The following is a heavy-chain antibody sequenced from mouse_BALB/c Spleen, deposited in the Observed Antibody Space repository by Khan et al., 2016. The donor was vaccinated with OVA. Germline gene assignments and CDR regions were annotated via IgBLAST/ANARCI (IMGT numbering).Heavy chain of an antibody. CDR2: INPYNAGT. CDR1: GYTFTNYV. V-gene: IGHV1S136*01. D-gene: IGHD4-1*01. Sequence: VQLKQSGPELVEPGASVKMSCKASGYTFTNYVMHWVKQKPGQGLEWIGYINPYNAGTRYNEKFKGKATLTSDISSTTAYTELSSLTSEDSAVYYCAREASSWDFSFPYWGQGTLVTVSA. J-gene: IGHJ3*01. CDR3: AREASSWDFSFPY.